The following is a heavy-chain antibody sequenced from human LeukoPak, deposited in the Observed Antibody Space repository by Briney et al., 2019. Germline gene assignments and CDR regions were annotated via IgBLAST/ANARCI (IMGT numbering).Heavy chain of an antibody. Sequence: GASVKVSCKASGYTFTSYDINWVRQATGQGLEWMGWMNPNSGNTGYAQKFQGRVTMTRNTSISTAYMELSSLRSEDTAVYYCARGALVLAARNYYYYMDVWGKGTTVTVSS. CDR2: MNPNSGNT. CDR1: GYTFTSYD. J-gene: IGHJ6*03. D-gene: IGHD6-6*01. CDR3: ARGALVLAARNYYYYMDV. V-gene: IGHV1-8*01.